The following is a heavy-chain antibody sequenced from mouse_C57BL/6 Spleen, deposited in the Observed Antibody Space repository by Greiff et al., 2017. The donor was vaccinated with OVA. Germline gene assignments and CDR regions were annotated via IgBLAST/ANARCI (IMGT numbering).Heavy chain of an antibody. J-gene: IGHJ1*03. Sequence: EVQGVESGGGLVKPGGSLKLSCAASGFTFSSYTMSWVRQTPEKRLEWVATISGGGGNTYYPDSVKGRFTISRDNAKNTLYLQMSSLRSEDTALYYCARRPYYYGSSWYFDVWGTGTTVTVSS. CDR1: GFTFSSYT. CDR2: ISGGGGNT. CDR3: ARRPYYYGSSWYFDV. D-gene: IGHD1-1*01. V-gene: IGHV5-9*01.